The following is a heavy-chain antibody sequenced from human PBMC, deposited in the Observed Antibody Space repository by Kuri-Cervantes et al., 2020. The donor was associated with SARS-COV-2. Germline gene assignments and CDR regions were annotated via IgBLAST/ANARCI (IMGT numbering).Heavy chain of an antibody. CDR2: VYYSGDT. CDR3: ASRDADNISSDAFDI. V-gene: IGHV4-31*03. J-gene: IGHJ3*02. D-gene: IGHD1-1*01. Sequence: LRLSCTVSGGSISSSGYYWNWIRQHPGKGLEWIGYVYYSGDTYYNPSLKSRVSISAQTSQNQFSLRLTSVTAADTAVYYCASRDADNISSDAFDIWGQGTMVTVSS. CDR1: GGSISSSGYY.